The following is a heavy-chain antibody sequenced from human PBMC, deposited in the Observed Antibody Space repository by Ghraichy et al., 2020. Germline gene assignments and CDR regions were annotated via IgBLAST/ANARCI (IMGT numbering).Heavy chain of an antibody. CDR2: IYYSGST. Sequence: SQTLLLTCTVSGDSISYYYWSWIRQPPGKGLEWVGYIYYSGSTSYNPSLKSRVTISVDTSKTQFSLKLTYVTAADTAVYYCARGSDYGEDYFDYWGQGTLVTVAS. CDR3: ARGSDYGEDYFDY. D-gene: IGHD4-17*01. J-gene: IGHJ4*02. V-gene: IGHV4-59*01. CDR1: GDSISYYY.